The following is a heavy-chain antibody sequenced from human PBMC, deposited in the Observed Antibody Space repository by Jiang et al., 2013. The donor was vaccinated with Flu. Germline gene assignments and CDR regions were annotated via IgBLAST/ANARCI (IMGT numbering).Heavy chain of an antibody. Sequence: KPTQTLTLTCTFSGFSLSTSGVGVGWIRQPPGKALEWLALIYWDDDKRYSPSLKSRLTITKDTSKNQVVLTMTNMDPVDTATYYCAHRQYCSGGSCYSDFDYWGQGTLVTVSS. CDR2: IYWDDDK. CDR1: GFSLSTSGVG. CDR3: AHRQYCSGGSCYSDFDY. D-gene: IGHD2-15*01. J-gene: IGHJ4*02. V-gene: IGHV2-5*02.